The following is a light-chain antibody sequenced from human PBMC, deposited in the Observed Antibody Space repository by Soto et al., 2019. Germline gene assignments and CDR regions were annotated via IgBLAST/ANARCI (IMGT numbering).Light chain of an antibody. CDR1: QSVRTY. V-gene: IGKV3-11*01. CDR2: DAS. J-gene: IGKJ1*01. CDR3: QHYNSYSEA. Sequence: EVVLTQSPVTLSLSPGERATLSCRASQSVRTYLAWYQVKPGQAPRLLIYDASSRASGVPARFSGSGSGTDFTLTISSLEPEDFATYYCQHYNSYSEAFGQGTKV.